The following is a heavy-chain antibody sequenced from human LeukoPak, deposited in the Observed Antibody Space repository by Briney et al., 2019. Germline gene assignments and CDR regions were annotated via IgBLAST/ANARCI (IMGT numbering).Heavy chain of an antibody. Sequence: GASVKVSCKTSGYTFTGYYIHWVRRAPGQGLEWVGRVNPNSGGTNYAQMFQGRVTMTRDTSISTAYMELSGLISDDTAVYYCAKDAANKVRGVHYFYMDVWGKGTTVTVSS. CDR2: VNPNSGGT. J-gene: IGHJ6*03. V-gene: IGHV1-2*06. CDR1: GYTFTGYY. D-gene: IGHD3-10*01. CDR3: AKDAANKVRGVHYFYMDV.